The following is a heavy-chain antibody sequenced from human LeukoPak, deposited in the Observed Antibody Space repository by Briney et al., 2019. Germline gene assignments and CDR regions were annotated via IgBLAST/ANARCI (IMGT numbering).Heavy chain of an antibody. CDR3: ARARLGELSGSYYFDY. J-gene: IGHJ4*02. V-gene: IGHV3-20*04. Sequence: GGSLRLSCAASGFTFDDYGMSWVRQAPGKGLEWVSGINWNGGSTGYADSVKGRFTISRDNAKNSLYLQMNSLRAEDTALYYCARARLGELSGSYYFDYWGQGTQVTVSS. CDR1: GFTFDDYG. D-gene: IGHD3-16*02. CDR2: INWNGGST.